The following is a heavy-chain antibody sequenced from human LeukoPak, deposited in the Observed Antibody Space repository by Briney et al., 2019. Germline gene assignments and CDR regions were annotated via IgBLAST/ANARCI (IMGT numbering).Heavy chain of an antibody. V-gene: IGHV4-59*01. CDR2: IYYSGST. CDR3: ARGVGRWLHGDY. J-gene: IGHJ4*02. D-gene: IGHD5-24*01. Sequence: PSETLSLTCTVSGGSISSYYWSWIRQPPGKGLEWIGNIYYSGSTNYNPSLRSRVTIPLDTSKNQFSLKLTSVSAADTAVYYCARGVGRWLHGDYWGQGTLVTVSS. CDR1: GGSISSYY.